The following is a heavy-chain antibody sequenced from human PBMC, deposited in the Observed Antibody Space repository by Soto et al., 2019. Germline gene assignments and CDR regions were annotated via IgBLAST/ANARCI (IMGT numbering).Heavy chain of an antibody. J-gene: IGHJ5*02. CDR1: GDSISSSNFY. Sequence: PSETLSLTCTVSGDSISSSNFYWDWMRQPPEKRLEWIGTIDYRGNTEYNPSLKGRVTISADTSKNQFSLKLSSVTAADTAVYYCARRGYSQGFLNWFDPWGQGTLVTVSS. D-gene: IGHD5-18*01. V-gene: IGHV4-39*01. CDR3: ARRGYSQGFLNWFDP. CDR2: IDYRGNT.